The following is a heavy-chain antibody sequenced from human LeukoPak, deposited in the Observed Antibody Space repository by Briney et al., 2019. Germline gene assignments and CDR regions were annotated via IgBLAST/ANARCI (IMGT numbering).Heavy chain of an antibody. Sequence: SETLSLTCTVSGGSISSGGYYWSWIRQPPGKGLEWIGYIYHSGSTYYNPSLKSRVTISVDRSKNQFSLKLSSVTAADTAVYYCARAIGFWSGSDYWGQGTLVTVSS. CDR1: GGSISSGGYY. CDR2: IYHSGST. V-gene: IGHV4-30-2*01. J-gene: IGHJ4*02. D-gene: IGHD3-3*01. CDR3: ARAIGFWSGSDY.